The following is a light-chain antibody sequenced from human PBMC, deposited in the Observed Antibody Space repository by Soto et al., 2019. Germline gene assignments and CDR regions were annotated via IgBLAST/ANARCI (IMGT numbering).Light chain of an antibody. V-gene: IGLV2-14*03. CDR1: SSDIGAYNY. Sequence: QSALTQPASVSGSPGQSITISCTGTSSDIGAYNYVSWYQQHPGKAPKLMIYDVSNRPSGVSDRCSGSKSGNTASLTISGLQAEDEADYYCISFTSSNTGVFGGGTKLTVL. J-gene: IGLJ2*01. CDR2: DVS. CDR3: ISFTSSNTGV.